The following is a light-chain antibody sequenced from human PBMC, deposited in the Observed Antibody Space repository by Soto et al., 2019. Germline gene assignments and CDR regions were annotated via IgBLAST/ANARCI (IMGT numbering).Light chain of an antibody. CDR1: ISDVGSYDL. CDR2: EGS. J-gene: IGLJ3*02. Sequence: QSVLTQPASVSGSPGQSITISCTGTISDVGSYDLVSWYQQHPGKAPKLMIYEGSKRPSGVSSRFSGSKSGNTASLTISGLQAEYEADYYCCSYAGSSTSGVFGGGTKLTVL. V-gene: IGLV2-23*01. CDR3: CSYAGSSTSGV.